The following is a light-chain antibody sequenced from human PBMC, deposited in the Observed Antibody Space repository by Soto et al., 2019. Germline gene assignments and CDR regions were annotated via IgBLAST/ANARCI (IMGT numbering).Light chain of an antibody. CDR2: AAS. J-gene: IGKJ5*01. CDR1: QGIRND. V-gene: IGKV1-17*01. CDR3: QQFKNYPIT. Sequence: DIQMTQSPSTLSASVGDRVTITCRASQGIRNDLGWYQQKPGKAPKRLIYAASALHSGVPSRFSGSGSGTDFTLNISSLHPEDFAVYFCQQFKNYPITFGQGTRLEIK.